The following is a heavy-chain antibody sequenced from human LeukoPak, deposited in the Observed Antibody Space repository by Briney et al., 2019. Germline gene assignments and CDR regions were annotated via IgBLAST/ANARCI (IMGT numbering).Heavy chain of an antibody. CDR2: ISGYNGDT. D-gene: IGHD6-19*01. CDR1: GFPFTHHG. Sequence: ASVKVSCKASGFPFTHHGITWVRQAPGQGLEWMGWISGYNGDTNYAQKFQGRVTLTTDTSTSTAYMELRSLRSDDTAVCYCARDPTNTSGRYAYFDYWGQGTLVTVSS. CDR3: ARDPTNTSGRYAYFDY. J-gene: IGHJ4*02. V-gene: IGHV1-18*01.